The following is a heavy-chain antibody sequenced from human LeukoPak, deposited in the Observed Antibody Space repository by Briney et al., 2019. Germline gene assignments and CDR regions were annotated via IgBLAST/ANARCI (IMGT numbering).Heavy chain of an antibody. Sequence: GGSLRLSCAASGFTFSSYSMNWVRQAPGKGLEWVSSISSSGSYIYYADSVKGRFTISRDNAKNSLYLQMNSLRAEDTAVYYCARVSIAVAGTSFDYWGQGTLVTVSS. CDR2: ISSSGSYI. D-gene: IGHD6-19*01. CDR3: ARVSIAVAGTSFDY. V-gene: IGHV3-21*01. J-gene: IGHJ4*02. CDR1: GFTFSSYS.